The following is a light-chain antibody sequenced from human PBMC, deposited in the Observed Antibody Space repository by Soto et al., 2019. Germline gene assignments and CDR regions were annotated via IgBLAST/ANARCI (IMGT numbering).Light chain of an antibody. CDR2: DAS. Sequence: EIVLTQSPATLSLSPGERATLSCRASQSVSSYLAWYQQKPGQAPRLLIYDASNRATGIPARFSGSGSGTDFTLTISSLEPEDFAVYYCQQSSNWPPFGGGTKVDIK. CDR1: QSVSSY. CDR3: QQSSNWPP. V-gene: IGKV3-11*01. J-gene: IGKJ4*01.